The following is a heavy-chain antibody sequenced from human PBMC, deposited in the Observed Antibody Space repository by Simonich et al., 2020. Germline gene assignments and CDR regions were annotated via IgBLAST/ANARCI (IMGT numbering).Heavy chain of an antibody. CDR1: GYTFTGYY. D-gene: IGHD6-6*01. J-gene: IGHJ3*02. Sequence: QVQLVQSGAEVKKPGASVKVSCKASGYTFTGYYMHWVRQAPGQGLEWMGRINPTSGGTNYAQKFQGRVTMTRDTSISTAYMELSRLRSDDTAVYYCARVFREYSSSSGAFDIWGQGTMVTVSS. CDR3: ARVFREYSSSSGAFDI. CDR2: INPTSGGT. V-gene: IGHV1-2*06.